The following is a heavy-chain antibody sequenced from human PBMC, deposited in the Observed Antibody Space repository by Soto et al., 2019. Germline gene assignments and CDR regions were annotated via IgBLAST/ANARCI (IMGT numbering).Heavy chain of an antibody. Sequence: QVQLVQSGAELKKPGASVKVSCKASGYSFTSYGISWVRQAPGQGLEWMGWINGYNDNTNYAQKLQGRVTMTTDTSTSTAYMGLRSLRSDHTAVYYCARDNGYGSAARQFDPWGQGTLVTVSS. CDR2: INGYNDNT. J-gene: IGHJ5*02. CDR1: GYSFTSYG. V-gene: IGHV1-18*01. CDR3: ARDNGYGSAARQFDP. D-gene: IGHD6-25*01.